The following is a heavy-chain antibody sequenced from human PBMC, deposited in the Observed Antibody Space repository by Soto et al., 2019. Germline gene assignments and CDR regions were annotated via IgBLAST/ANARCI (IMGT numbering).Heavy chain of an antibody. CDR1: GFTFSNYA. Sequence: PGGSLRLSCAASGFTFSNYAMSWVRQAPGKGLEWVSAISGSGATTYYADSVKGRFTISRDNSENTLYLQMNSLRAEDTAVYYCAKDYGSHLWSPTFDYWGQGTLVTVSS. CDR3: AKDYGSHLWSPTFDY. D-gene: IGHD5-18*01. J-gene: IGHJ4*02. CDR2: ISGSGATT. V-gene: IGHV3-23*01.